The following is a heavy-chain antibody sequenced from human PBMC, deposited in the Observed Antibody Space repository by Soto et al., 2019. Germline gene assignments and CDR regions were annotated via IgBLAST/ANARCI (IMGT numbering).Heavy chain of an antibody. V-gene: IGHV3-30-3*01. D-gene: IGHD2-2*01. CDR3: ATLIGGSRSSVDH. CDR2: ISYDGSNK. J-gene: IGHJ4*02. CDR1: GFTFSSYA. Sequence: QVHLVESGRGVVQPGRSLRLSCAASGFTFSSYAMHWVRQAPGKGLEWVAVISYDGSNKYYADSVKGRFTISRDNSKNTLYLQMNSLRAEDTAVYYCATLIGGSRSSVDHWGQGTLVTVSS.